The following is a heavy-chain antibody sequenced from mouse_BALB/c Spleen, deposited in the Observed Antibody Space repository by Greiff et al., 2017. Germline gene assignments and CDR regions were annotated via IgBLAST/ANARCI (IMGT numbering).Heavy chain of an antibody. V-gene: IGHV1-5*01. CDR2: IYPGNSDT. CDR3: TRSDLLWLRRDGFDY. D-gene: IGHD2-2*01. CDR1: GYTFTSYW. J-gene: IGHJ2*01. Sequence: EVQLQQSGTVLARPGASVKMSCKASGYTFTSYWMHWVNQRPGQGLEWIGAIYPGNSDTSYNQKFKGKAKLTAVTSTSTAYMELSSLTNEDSAVYYCTRSDLLWLRRDGFDYWGQGTTLTVSS.